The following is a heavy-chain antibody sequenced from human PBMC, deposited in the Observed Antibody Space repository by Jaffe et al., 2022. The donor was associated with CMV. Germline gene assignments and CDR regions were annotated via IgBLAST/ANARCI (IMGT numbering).Heavy chain of an antibody. J-gene: IGHJ4*02. D-gene: IGHD5-18*01. V-gene: IGHV3-49*04. Sequence: EVQLVESGGGLVQPGRSLRLSCTASGFSFGDYAMSWVRQAPGKGLEWIGFIRSKVFGGTTQYAASVRGRFTISRDDSNSIAYLQMNSLKTEDTALYFCIRDGDTVMAILNYFDYWGQGTLVTVSS. CDR3: IRDGDTVMAILNYFDY. CDR1: GFSFGDYA. CDR2: IRSKVFGGTT.